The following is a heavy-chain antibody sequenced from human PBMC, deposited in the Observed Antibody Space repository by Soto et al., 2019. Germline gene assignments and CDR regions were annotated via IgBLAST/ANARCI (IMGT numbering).Heavy chain of an antibody. Sequence: SETLSLTCTVSGGSISSYYWSWIRQPPGKGLEWIGYIYYSGSTNYNPSLKSRVTISVDTSKNQFSLKLSSVTAADTAVYYCAREGYSSGYYYYPGMDVWGQGTTVTVSS. D-gene: IGHD3-22*01. J-gene: IGHJ6*02. CDR2: IYYSGST. V-gene: IGHV4-59*01. CDR3: AREGYSSGYYYYPGMDV. CDR1: GGSISSYY.